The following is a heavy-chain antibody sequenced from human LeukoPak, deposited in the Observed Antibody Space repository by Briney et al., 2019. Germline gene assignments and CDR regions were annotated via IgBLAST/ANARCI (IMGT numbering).Heavy chain of an antibody. CDR1: GFTFSNHW. Sequence: GGSLRLSCAASGFTFSNHWMHWVRQAPGKGPMWISRINTDETITTYADSVKGRFTISRDNAKNTLYLQMNNLRAEDMAVYYCARDLTWNQVDYWGQGALVTVSS. J-gene: IGHJ4*02. CDR3: ARDLTWNQVDY. CDR2: INTDETIT. D-gene: IGHD1-1*01. V-gene: IGHV3-74*01.